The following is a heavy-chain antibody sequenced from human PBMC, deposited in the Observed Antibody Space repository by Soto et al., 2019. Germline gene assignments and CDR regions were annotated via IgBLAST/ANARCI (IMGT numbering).Heavy chain of an antibody. Sequence: SGPTLVNPTQTLTLTCTFSGFSLRDSGVGVGWIRQPPGKALEWLALIYWNDDKRYSPSLRSRLTTTEDTSKKQVVLRMTNMDPVDTATYYCAHRRGVMLDYNWFDPWGQGTLVTVSS. CDR2: IYWNDDK. D-gene: IGHD3-16*01. CDR1: GFSLRDSGVG. J-gene: IGHJ5*02. CDR3: AHRRGVMLDYNWFDP. V-gene: IGHV2-5*01.